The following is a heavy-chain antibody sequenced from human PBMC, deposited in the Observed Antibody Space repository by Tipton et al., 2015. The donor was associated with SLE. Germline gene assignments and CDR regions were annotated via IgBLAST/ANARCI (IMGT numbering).Heavy chain of an antibody. CDR3: ARDQGPITMEDY. CDR1: GFTVSSNY. J-gene: IGHJ4*02. D-gene: IGHD3-10*01. V-gene: IGHV3-66*01. CDR2: IYSGGST. Sequence: SLRLSCAASGFTVSSNYMSWVRQAPGKGLEWVSVIYSGGSTYYADSVKGRFTISRDNSKNTLYLQMNSLRAEDTAVYYCARDQGPITMEDYWGQGTLVTVSS.